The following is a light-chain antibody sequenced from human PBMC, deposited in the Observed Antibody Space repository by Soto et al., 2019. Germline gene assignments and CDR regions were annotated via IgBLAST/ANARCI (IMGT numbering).Light chain of an antibody. CDR1: SSDVGSYNL. V-gene: IGLV2-23*02. Sequence: QSALTQPASVSGSPGQSITISCTGTSSDVGSYNLVSWYQQHPGKAPKLMIYEVSKRPSGVSNRFSGSKSGNTASLTISGLQAEDEADYYCWSYAGTVVFGGGTKLTVL. CDR2: EVS. J-gene: IGLJ2*01. CDR3: WSYAGTVV.